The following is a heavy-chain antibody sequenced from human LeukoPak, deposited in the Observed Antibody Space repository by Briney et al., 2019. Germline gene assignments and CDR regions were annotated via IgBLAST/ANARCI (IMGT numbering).Heavy chain of an antibody. CDR2: ISGSGGST. V-gene: IGHV3-23*01. CDR3: AKVGRIQLWTPFDY. Sequence: GGSLRLSCAASGFTFSSYAMSWVRQAPGKWLELVSAISGSGGSTYYADSVKGRFTISRDNSKNTLYLQMNSLRAEDTAVYYCAKVGRIQLWTPFDYWGQGTLVTVSS. J-gene: IGHJ4*02. CDR1: GFTFSSYA. D-gene: IGHD5-18*01.